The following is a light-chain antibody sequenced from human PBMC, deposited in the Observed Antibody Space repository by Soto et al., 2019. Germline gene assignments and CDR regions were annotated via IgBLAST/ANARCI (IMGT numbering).Light chain of an antibody. Sequence: ETVMTQSPATLSVSPGDRATLSCRASQSVSSSYLAWYQQKPGQAPRLLIYGASSRATGIPDRFSGSGSGTDFTLTISRLELEDFAVYYCQQYGSSPKTFGQGTKVDIK. CDR2: GAS. CDR3: QQYGSSPKT. V-gene: IGKV3-20*01. J-gene: IGKJ1*01. CDR1: QSVSSSY.